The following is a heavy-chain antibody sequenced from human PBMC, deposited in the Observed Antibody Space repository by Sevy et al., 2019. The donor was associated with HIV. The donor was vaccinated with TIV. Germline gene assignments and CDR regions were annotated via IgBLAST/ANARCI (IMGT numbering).Heavy chain of an antibody. J-gene: IGHJ4*02. CDR2: ISSGSSYI. CDR1: GFTFSNYF. Sequence: GGSLRLPCAASGFTFSNYFMNWVRQAPGKGLEWVSSISSGSSYIFYADSLKGRFTISRDNAKNSLYLHMNSLRAEDTAVYYCARGDCYGSLYYFDYWGPGTLVTVSS. V-gene: IGHV3-21*01. CDR3: ARGDCYGSLYYFDY. D-gene: IGHD3-10*01.